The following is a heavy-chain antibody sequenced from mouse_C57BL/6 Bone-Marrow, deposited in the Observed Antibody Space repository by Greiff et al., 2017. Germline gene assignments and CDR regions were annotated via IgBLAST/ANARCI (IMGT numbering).Heavy chain of an antibody. J-gene: IGHJ4*01. CDR3: ARQGDDNAMDY. V-gene: IGHV5-9*01. Sequence: EVQLVESGGGLVKPGGSLTLSCAVSGFTFSSYTMSWVRQTPEKRLEWVATISGGGGTTYSPDSVKGRFTTPRDNAKNTLYLQMSSLRSEDTALYYCARQGDDNAMDYWGKGTSVTVSS. CDR2: ISGGGGTT. CDR1: GFTFSSYT.